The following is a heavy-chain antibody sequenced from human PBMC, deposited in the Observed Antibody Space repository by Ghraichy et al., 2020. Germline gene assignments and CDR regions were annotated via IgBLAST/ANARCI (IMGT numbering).Heavy chain of an antibody. Sequence: SETLSLTCTVSGGSISSYYWSWIRQPPGKGLEWIGYIYYSGSTNYNPSLKSRVTISVDTSKNQFSLKLSSVTAADTAVYYCAATYYYDSSGYYAFDIWGQGTMVTVSS. V-gene: IGHV4-59*01. CDR3: AATYYYDSSGYYAFDI. J-gene: IGHJ3*02. D-gene: IGHD3-22*01. CDR2: IYYSGST. CDR1: GGSISSYY.